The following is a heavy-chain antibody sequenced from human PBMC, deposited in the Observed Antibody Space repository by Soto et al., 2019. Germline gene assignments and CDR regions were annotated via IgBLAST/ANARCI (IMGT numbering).Heavy chain of an antibody. J-gene: IGHJ6*02. Sequence: EVQVVESGGDLIQAGGSLRLSCGASGFTVSGNSLSWVRQAPGKGLEWVSYIYIDGSTYYADSVRGRFTITRDNSKNTLYLQMNNLRAEDTAVYYCVRDGGAGTRMAGAHDHYYYYGMDVWGQGTTVTVSS. D-gene: IGHD6-19*01. V-gene: IGHV3-53*01. CDR3: VRDGGAGTRMAGAHDHYYYYGMDV. CDR2: IYIDGST. CDR1: GFTVSGNS.